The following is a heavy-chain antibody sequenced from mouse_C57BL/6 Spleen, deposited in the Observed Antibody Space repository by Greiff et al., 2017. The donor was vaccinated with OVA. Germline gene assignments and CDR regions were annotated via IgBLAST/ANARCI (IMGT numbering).Heavy chain of an antibody. CDR2: ISYDGSN. D-gene: IGHD1-1*01. CDR1: GYSITSGYY. CDR3: ARAITTAVGGYFDV. J-gene: IGHJ1*03. V-gene: IGHV3-6*01. Sequence: VQLKESGPGLVKPSQSLSLTCSVTGYSITSGYYWNWIRQFPGNKLEWMGYISYDGSNNYNPSLKNRISITRDTSKNQFFLKLNSVTTEDTATYYCARAITTAVGGYFDVWGTGTTVTVSS.